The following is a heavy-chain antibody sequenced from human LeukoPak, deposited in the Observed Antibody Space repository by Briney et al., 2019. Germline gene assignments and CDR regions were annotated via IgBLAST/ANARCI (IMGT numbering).Heavy chain of an antibody. Sequence: PSETLSLTCSVSGGSISSGDYSWSWIRQHPGKGLEWIGNIYYSVSTYYNPSLKSRVTISVDTSKNQFSLKLSSVTAADTAVYYCARDQGGYSYGPHTLLDYYYYYYMDVWGKGTTVTASS. CDR1: GGSISSGDYS. D-gene: IGHD5-18*01. V-gene: IGHV4-31*03. CDR2: IYYSVST. J-gene: IGHJ6*03. CDR3: ARDQGGYSYGPHTLLDYYYYYYMDV.